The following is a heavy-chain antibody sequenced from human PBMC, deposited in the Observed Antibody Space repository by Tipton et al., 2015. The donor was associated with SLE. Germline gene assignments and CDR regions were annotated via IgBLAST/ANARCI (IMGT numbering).Heavy chain of an antibody. CDR3: AKVVIAAAVDY. D-gene: IGHD6-13*01. Sequence: SLRLSCAASGFTFSSYGMHWVRQAPGKGLEWVSVISGSGGSTYYADSVKGRFTISRDNSKNTLYLQMNSLRAEDTAVYYCAKVVIAAAVDYWGQGTLVTVSS. V-gene: IGHV3-23*01. CDR1: GFTFSSYG. CDR2: ISGSGGST. J-gene: IGHJ4*02.